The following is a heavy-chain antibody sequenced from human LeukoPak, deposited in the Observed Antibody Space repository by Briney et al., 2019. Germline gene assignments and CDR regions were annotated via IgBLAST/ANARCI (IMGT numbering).Heavy chain of an antibody. D-gene: IGHD1-26*01. J-gene: IGHJ2*01. CDR1: GGSISSSSVY. CDR3: ALGANWYFDL. CDR2: IYYSGST. V-gene: IGHV4-39*01. Sequence: PPETLSLTRTVPGGSISSSSVYWGWIRQPPGKGLEWIGTIYYSGSTYYNPSLKSRVTISVDTSKNQFSLKLRSVTPADTAVSSGALGANWYFDLGGRGTLVTVP.